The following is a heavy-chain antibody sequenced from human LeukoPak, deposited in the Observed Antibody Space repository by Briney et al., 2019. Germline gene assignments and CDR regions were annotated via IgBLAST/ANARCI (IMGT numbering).Heavy chain of an antibody. V-gene: IGHV1-8*01. Sequence: ASVKVSCTASGYTFTSYDINWVRQAPGQGLEWMGWMNPNSGNTGYAQKFQGRVTMTRNTSIGTAYMELSSVRSEDTAVYYCARSGLPMVRGVIIKSYYYYGMDVWGQGTTVTVSS. CDR1: GYTFTSYD. D-gene: IGHD3-10*01. J-gene: IGHJ6*02. CDR2: MNPNSGNT. CDR3: ARSGLPMVRGVIIKSYYYYGMDV.